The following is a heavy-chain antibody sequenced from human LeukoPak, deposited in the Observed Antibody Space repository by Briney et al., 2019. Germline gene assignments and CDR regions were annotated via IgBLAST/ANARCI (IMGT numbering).Heavy chain of an antibody. CDR1: GFNFTNYN. J-gene: IGHJ3*01. CDR3: ARDLAWDAFDV. CDR2: IHSSSGSI. Sequence: GGSLRLSCAASGFNFTNYNMNWVRQAPGKGLEWVSSIHSSSGSIYYADSLKGRFTISRDNAKNSLYLQMNSLRAEDTAVYYCARDLAWDAFDVWGQGTMVTVSS. V-gene: IGHV3-21*01.